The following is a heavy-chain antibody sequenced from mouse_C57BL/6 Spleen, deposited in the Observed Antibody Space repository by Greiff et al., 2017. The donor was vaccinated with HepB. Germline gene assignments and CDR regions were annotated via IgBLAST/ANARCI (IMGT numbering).Heavy chain of an antibody. CDR2: IYPRSGNT. V-gene: IGHV1-81*01. CDR3: ARWDYGSSGYYFDY. Sequence: QVQLQQSGAELARPGASVKLSCKASGYTFTSYGISWVKQRTGQGLEWIGEIYPRSGNTYYNEKFKGKATLTADKSSSTAYMELRSLTSEDSAVYFCARWDYGSSGYYFDYWGQGTTLTVSS. J-gene: IGHJ2*01. CDR1: GYTFTSYG. D-gene: IGHD1-1*01.